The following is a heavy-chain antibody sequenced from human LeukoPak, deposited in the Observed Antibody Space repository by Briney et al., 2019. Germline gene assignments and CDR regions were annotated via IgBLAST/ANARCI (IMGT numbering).Heavy chain of an antibody. D-gene: IGHD5-18*01. CDR1: GFTFSSYW. J-gene: IGHJ4*02. CDR3: ARHLSGVTGYTYGRGIDY. V-gene: IGHV3-7*01. Sequence: PGGSLRLSCEASGFTFSSYWMSWVRQAPGKGLEWVANIKKDGSEKYYVDSVKGRFTISRDNAKKSLYLQMNSLRAEDTAVYYCARHLSGVTGYTYGRGIDYWGQGTLVTVSS. CDR2: IKKDGSEK.